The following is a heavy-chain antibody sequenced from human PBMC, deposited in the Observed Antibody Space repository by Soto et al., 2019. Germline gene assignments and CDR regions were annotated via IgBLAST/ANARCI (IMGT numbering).Heavy chain of an antibody. CDR3: AKARADYYGSGSPIDY. CDR2: ISGSGGST. J-gene: IGHJ4*02. D-gene: IGHD3-10*01. Sequence: EVQLLESGGGLVQPGGSLRLSCAASGFTFSSYAMSWVRQAPGKGLEWVSAISGSGGSTYYADSVKGRFTISRDNSKNTLYLQMNNLRAEDTAVYYCAKARADYYGSGSPIDYWGQGTLVTVSS. V-gene: IGHV3-23*01. CDR1: GFTFSSYA.